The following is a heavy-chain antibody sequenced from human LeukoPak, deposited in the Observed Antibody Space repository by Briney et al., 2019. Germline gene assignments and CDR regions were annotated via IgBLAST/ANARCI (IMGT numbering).Heavy chain of an antibody. CDR2: ISGSGGST. J-gene: IGHJ4*02. V-gene: IGHV3-23*01. CDR3: AKELVIIIDMKERY. D-gene: IGHD3-9*01. CDR1: GFIFSPYA. Sequence: GGSLRLSCAASGFIFSPYAMSWVRQTPGKGLEWVSAISGSGGSTYYADSVKGRFTISGDNSKDTLYLQMNSLRAEDTAVYYCAKELVIIIDMKERYWGQGTLVTVSS.